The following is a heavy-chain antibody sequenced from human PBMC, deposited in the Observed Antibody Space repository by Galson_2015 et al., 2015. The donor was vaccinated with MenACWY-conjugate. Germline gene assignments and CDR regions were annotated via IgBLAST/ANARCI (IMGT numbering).Heavy chain of an antibody. V-gene: IGHV3-74*01. J-gene: IGHJ5*02. CDR1: GFTFSKYS. Sequence: SLRLSCAASGFTFSKYSMNWVRQAPGKGLLWVSRINTDGDKTTYADSVKGRFTISRDNAKNTLYLQMDSLRAEDTAVYYCARDRRGTYYVPDNWFDPWGQGTLVVVSS. CDR2: INTDGDKT. CDR3: ARDRRGTYYVPDNWFDP. D-gene: IGHD1-26*01.